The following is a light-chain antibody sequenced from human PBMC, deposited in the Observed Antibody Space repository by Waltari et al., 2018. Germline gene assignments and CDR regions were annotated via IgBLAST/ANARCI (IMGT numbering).Light chain of an antibody. CDR2: YVS. CDR3: QAWDINTGV. J-gene: IGLJ3*02. V-gene: IGLV2-11*01. CDR1: SRDVGGYDF. Sequence: QSALTQPRSVSGPPGQSVTIPCTGTSRDVGGYDFLSWYQQHPGKAPKLIMYYVSQRPSGVPDRFSGSKSGNTASLTITGLQAEDEAEYYCQAWDINTGVFGGGTKVTVL.